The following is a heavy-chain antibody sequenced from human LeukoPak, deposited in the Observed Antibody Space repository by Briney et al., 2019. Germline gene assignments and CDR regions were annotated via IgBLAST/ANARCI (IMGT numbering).Heavy chain of an antibody. CDR1: GFTFSSYG. CDR3: ARRGRYYYDSSGYYLPGFDT. CDR2: ISYDGSNK. V-gene: IGHV3-30*19. J-gene: IGHJ3*01. Sequence: PGGSLRLSCAASGFTFSSYGMHWVRQAPGKGLEWVAVISYDGSNKYYADSVKGRFTISRDNSKNTPYLQTNSLRAEDTAVYYCARRGRYYYDSSGYYLPGFDTWGQGTMVTVSS. D-gene: IGHD3-22*01.